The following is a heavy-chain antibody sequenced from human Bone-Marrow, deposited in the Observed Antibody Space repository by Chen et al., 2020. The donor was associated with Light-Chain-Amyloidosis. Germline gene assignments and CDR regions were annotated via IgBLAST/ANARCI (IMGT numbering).Heavy chain of an antibody. J-gene: IGHJ4*02. CDR2: IYPDDSDA. CDR1: GYTFPNYW. Sequence: EVQLEQSGPEVKKPGESLKFSCKGSGYTFPNYWIGWVRQRPGKGLEWMGVIYPDDSDARYSPSFEGQVTISADKSITTAYLQWRSLKASDTAMYYCARRRDGYNFDYWGQGTLVTVSS. CDR3: ARRRDGYNFDY. V-gene: IGHV5-51*01. D-gene: IGHD5-12*01.